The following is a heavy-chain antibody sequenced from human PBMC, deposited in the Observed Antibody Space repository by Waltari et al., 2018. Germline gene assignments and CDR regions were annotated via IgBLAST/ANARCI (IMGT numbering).Heavy chain of an antibody. V-gene: IGHV3-30*02. CDR1: GFTFSSYG. D-gene: IGHD5-12*01. CDR3: AKDSELGWLQLKY. CDR2: IRYDGSNK. J-gene: IGHJ4*02. Sequence: QVQLVESGGGVVQPGGSLRLSCAASGFTFSSYGMRWVRQAPGKGLEWVAFIRYDGSNKYYADSVKGRFTISRDNSKNTLYLQMNSLRAEDTAVYYCAKDSELGWLQLKYWGQGTLVTVSS.